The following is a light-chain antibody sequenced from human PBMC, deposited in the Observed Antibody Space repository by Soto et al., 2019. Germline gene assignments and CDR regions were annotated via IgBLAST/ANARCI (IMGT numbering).Light chain of an antibody. CDR2: GAS. CDR1: HSVGSNY. J-gene: IGKJ3*01. Sequence: EIVLTQSPGTLSLSPGERATLYCRASHSVGSNYLAWYQQKPGQAPRVLIYGASSRATGIPDRFSGSGSGADFTLTISRLEPEGFAVYYCQQYTTSPFTFGPGTKVDIK. CDR3: QQYTTSPFT. V-gene: IGKV3-20*01.